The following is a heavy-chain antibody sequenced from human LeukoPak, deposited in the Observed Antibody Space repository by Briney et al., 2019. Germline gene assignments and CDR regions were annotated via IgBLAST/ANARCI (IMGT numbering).Heavy chain of an antibody. CDR1: GYTFTGYY. V-gene: IGHV1-2*06. CDR2: INPNNGGT. CDR3: AKGRFLDP. J-gene: IGHJ5*02. Sequence: ASVMLSCKASGYTFTGYYVHWVRQAPGQGLGWMGRINPNNGGTNYAQKFQGRVTMTTDTSISTAYMDLSSLRSDDTAVYYCAKGRFLDPWGQGTLVTVSS. D-gene: IGHD2-15*01.